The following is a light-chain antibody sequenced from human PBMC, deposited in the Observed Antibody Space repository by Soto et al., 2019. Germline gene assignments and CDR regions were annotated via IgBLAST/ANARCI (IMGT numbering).Light chain of an antibody. V-gene: IGKV3-20*01. Sequence: EIVLTQSPDTLSLSPGDSATLSCRASQSVSSNYLAWYQQKPGRAPRLLIYGASNRATGIPDRFSGSVSGTDFTLTISRLEPEDFAVFYCQQYSDSITFGQGTRLEIE. CDR1: QSVSSNY. CDR2: GAS. J-gene: IGKJ5*01. CDR3: QQYSDSIT.